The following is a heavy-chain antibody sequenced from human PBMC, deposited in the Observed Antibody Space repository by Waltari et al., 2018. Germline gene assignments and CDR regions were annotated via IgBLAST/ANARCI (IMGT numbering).Heavy chain of an antibody. CDR3: AKGFPGRQIYYPQY. V-gene: IGHV3-30*02. D-gene: IGHD1-26*01. J-gene: IGHJ4*02. Sequence: VQLVESGGGEVQPGGSLRLSCAASGSTFSDFGMHCVRQAPGKGLEWLAFTRFDGCKDFYADSVRGRFTISRHNSRSTLFLQVNSLGTEDTAVYYCAKGFPGRQIYYPQYWGQGTLVTVSS. CDR1: GSTFSDFG. CDR2: TRFDGCKD.